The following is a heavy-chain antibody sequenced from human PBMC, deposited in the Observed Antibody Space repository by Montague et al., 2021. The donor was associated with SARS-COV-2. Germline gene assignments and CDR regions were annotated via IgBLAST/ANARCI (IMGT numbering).Heavy chain of an antibody. Sequence: TTNYNPSLKSRVTISVDTSTNQFSLKLSSLTAADTALYYCARGKTVTTCYYYYDGMDVWGKGTTVNVSS. D-gene: IGHD4-17*01. CDR3: ARGKTVTTCYYYYDGMDV. J-gene: IGHJ6*04. V-gene: IGHV4-34*01. CDR2: TT.